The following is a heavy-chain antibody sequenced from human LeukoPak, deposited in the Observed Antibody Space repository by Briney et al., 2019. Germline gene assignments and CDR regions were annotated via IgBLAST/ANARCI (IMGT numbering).Heavy chain of an antibody. CDR3: AKVPPPRSSYVSHYRI. Sequence: GGSLRLSCTASGFTFGSYGMHWVRQAPGKGLEWVAVIWYDGSNQQYADSVKGRFTISRDNSRNTLCLQMNSLRGDDTALYYCAKVPPPRSSYVSHYRIWGQGTVVTVSS. D-gene: IGHD6-6*01. J-gene: IGHJ3*02. CDR1: GFTFGSYG. V-gene: IGHV3-33*06. CDR2: IWYDGSNQ.